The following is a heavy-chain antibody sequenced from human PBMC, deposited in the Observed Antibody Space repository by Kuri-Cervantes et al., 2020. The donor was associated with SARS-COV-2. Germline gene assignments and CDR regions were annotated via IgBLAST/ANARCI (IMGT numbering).Heavy chain of an antibody. Sequence: SETLSLTCAVYGGSFSGYCWSWIRQPPGKGLEWIGEINHSGSTNCNPSLKSRVTISVDTSKNQFSLKLSSVTAADTAVYYCARTNRGRYYYYYGMDVWGQGTTVTVSS. CDR1: GGSFSGYC. D-gene: IGHD3-10*01. CDR3: ARTNRGRYYYYYGMDV. CDR2: INHSGST. J-gene: IGHJ6*02. V-gene: IGHV4-34*01.